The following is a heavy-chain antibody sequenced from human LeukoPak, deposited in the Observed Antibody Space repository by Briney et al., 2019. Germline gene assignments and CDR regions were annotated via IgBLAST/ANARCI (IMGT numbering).Heavy chain of an antibody. D-gene: IGHD6-13*01. J-gene: IGHJ4*02. CDR1: GGSISGYH. CDR2: IHYSGST. V-gene: IGHV4-59*08. CDR3: ARGLSKYSSSWYPGY. Sequence: PSETLSLTCTVSGGSISGYHWSWIRQPPGKGLEWIGYIHYSGSTNYNPSLKSRVTISVDTSKNHFSLNLTSVSAADTAVYYCARGLSKYSSSWYPGYWGQGTLVTVSS.